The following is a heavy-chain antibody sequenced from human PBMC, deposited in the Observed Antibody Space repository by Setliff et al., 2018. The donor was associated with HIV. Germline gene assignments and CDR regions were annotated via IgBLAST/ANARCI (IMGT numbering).Heavy chain of an antibody. CDR2: IIPVFGET. Sequence: SVKVSCKASGGTFSSYDISWVRQAPGQGLEWMGRIIPVFGETNYAQKFQGRVTITADEFTSTAYMELSSLRSDDTAVYYCARGADYYDSSGYRGGGLYYMDVWGKGTTVTVSS. J-gene: IGHJ6*03. V-gene: IGHV1-69*13. CDR3: ARGADYYDSSGYRGGGLYYMDV. CDR1: GGTFSSYD. D-gene: IGHD3-22*01.